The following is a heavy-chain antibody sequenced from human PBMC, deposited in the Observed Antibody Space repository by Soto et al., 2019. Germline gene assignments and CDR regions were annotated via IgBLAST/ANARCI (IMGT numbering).Heavy chain of an antibody. V-gene: IGHV3-7*05. CDR3: TSGANSRDYSAYYDVCDI. CDR2: IRGGGSKE. CDR1: GFTFGSYW. Sequence: DVQLTESGGGLVQPGGSLRLSCGASGFTFGSYWMAWVRQAPGKGLEWVANIRGGGSKEHYADSVRGRFSVSRDNAKDSLYLKITSLRLKATSVYDCTSGANSRDYSAYYDVCDICGQWTMVTVSS. D-gene: IGHD5-12*01. J-gene: IGHJ3*02.